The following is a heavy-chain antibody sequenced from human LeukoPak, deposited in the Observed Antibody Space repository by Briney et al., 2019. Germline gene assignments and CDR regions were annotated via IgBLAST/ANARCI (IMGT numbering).Heavy chain of an antibody. D-gene: IGHD3-10*01. V-gene: IGHV3-21*01. J-gene: IGHJ3*02. CDR2: IDTTTSYK. CDR1: GFTFNTHG. Sequence: AGGSLRLSCAASGFTFNTHGMNWVRQAPGKGLEWVSFIDTTTSYKYYADSVKGRFTISRDNAKNSLYLQMNSLRADDTALYYCARGRSITILRGVAISDGFDIWGQETMVTVSS. CDR3: ARGRSITILRGVAISDGFDI.